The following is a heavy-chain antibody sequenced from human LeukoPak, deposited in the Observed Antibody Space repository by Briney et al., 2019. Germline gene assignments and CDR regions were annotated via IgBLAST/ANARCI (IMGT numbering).Heavy chain of an antibody. D-gene: IGHD6-6*01. CDR1: GGTFSSYA. V-gene: IGHV1-69*04. Sequence: ASVKVSCKASGGTFSSYAISWVRQAPGQGLVWMGRIIPILGIANYAQKFQGRVTITADKSTSTAYMELSSLRSEDTAVYYCARDLGYSSSSDGSDYWGQGTLVTVSS. J-gene: IGHJ4*02. CDR3: ARDLGYSSSSDGSDY. CDR2: IIPILGIA.